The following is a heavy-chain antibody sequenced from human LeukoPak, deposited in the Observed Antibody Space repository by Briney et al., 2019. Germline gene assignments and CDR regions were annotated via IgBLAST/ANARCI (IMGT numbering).Heavy chain of an antibody. Sequence: ASVKVSCKASGYTFTSYYMHWVRQAPGQGLEWMGIINPSGGSTSYAQKFQGRVTMTRDTSTSTVYMGLSSLRSEDTAVYYCARSGPQFWFDPWGQGTLVTVSS. D-gene: IGHD3-10*01. V-gene: IGHV1-46*01. J-gene: IGHJ5*02. CDR3: ARSGPQFWFDP. CDR1: GYTFTSYY. CDR2: INPSGGST.